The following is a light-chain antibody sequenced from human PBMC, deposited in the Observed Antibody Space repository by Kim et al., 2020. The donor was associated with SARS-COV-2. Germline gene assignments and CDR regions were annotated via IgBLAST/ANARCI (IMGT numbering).Light chain of an antibody. J-gene: IGLJ2*01. Sequence: QTATRTGHGKSAHARNAVAGWPQQPQGHPPKLLSYRNDNRPSGISGRFSASRLGTIATLTLTGLQPEDEADYYCAAWDSSLSDLAVGGGTQLTVL. CDR2: RND. CDR3: AAWDSSLSDLA. V-gene: IGLV10-54*03. CDR1: SAHARNAV.